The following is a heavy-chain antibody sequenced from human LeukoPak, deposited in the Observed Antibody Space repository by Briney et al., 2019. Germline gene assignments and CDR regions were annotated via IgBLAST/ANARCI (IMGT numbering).Heavy chain of an antibody. D-gene: IGHD2/OR15-2a*01. CDR2: ISSSSSTI. V-gene: IGHV3-48*01. CDR3: ARDLSDRRRALGY. CDR1: GFTFSSYS. Sequence: GGSLRLSCAASGFTFSSYSMNWVRQAPGKGLEWVSYISSSSSTIYYADSVKGRFTISRDNAKNSLYLQMNSLRAEDTAVYYCARDLSDRRRALGYWCQGTLVTVSS. J-gene: IGHJ4*02.